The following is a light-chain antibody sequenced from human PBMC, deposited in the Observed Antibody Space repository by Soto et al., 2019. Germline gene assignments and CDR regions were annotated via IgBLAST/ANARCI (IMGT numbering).Light chain of an antibody. CDR2: EVS. J-gene: IGLJ1*01. V-gene: IGLV2-8*01. CDR1: SSDVGGYNY. Sequence: QSVLTQPPSASGSPGQSVTISCTGTSSDVGGYNYVSWYQQHPGKAPKLMIYEVSKRPSGVPDRSSGSKSGNTASLTVSGLQAEDEADYYCCSYAGSNNFPYVFGTGTKVTVL. CDR3: CSYAGSNNFPYV.